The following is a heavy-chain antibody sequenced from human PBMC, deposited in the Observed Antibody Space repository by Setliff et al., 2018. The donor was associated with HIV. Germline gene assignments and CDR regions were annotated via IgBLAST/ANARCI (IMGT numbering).Heavy chain of an antibody. Sequence: SETLSLTCTVSGGSISSGYYYWSWIRQHPGKGLEWIGYIYYSGSTYFNPSLQSRVTISVDTSKNQFYLKLTSVTAADTAVYFCASAVDSIVWFPHCFDHWGQGTQVTVSS. J-gene: IGHJ5*02. CDR1: GGSISSGYYY. V-gene: IGHV4-30-4*08. CDR2: IYYSGST. CDR3: ASAVDSIVWFPHCFDH. D-gene: IGHD6-19*01.